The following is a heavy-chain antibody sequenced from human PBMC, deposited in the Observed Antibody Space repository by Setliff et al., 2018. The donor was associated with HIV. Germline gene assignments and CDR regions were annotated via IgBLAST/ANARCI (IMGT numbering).Heavy chain of an antibody. V-gene: IGHV4-4*08. D-gene: IGHD4-4*01. CDR3: AREHDYSNYRRLDS. CDR1: GDSIITYY. J-gene: IGHJ4*02. CDR2: IHHSGSS. Sequence: PSETLSLTCTVSGDSIITYYWTWIRQPPGKGLEWIGYIHHSGSSDYTPSLRSRVTMTVDTSKNQFSLKLTSVTAADTAVYCCAREHDYSNYRRLDSWGQGILVTVSS.